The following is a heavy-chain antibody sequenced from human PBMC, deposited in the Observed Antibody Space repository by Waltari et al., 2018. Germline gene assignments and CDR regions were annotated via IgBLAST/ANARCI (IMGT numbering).Heavy chain of an antibody. CDR2: IYHRGST. D-gene: IGHD6-13*01. V-gene: IGHV4-4*02. Sequence: QVQLQESGPGLVTPSGTLSLTCAVSGGSLLRSTWSRWVRQPPGKGLEWIGEIYHRGSTNYNPSLKSRVTISVDKSKNQCSLKLSAVTAADTAVYYCARGSIAAAGPLGYWGQGTLVTVSS. CDR3: ARGSIAAAGPLGY. CDR1: GGSLLRSTW. J-gene: IGHJ4*02.